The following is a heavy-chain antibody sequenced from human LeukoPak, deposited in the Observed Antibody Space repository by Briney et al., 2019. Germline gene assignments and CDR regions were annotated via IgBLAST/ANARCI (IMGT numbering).Heavy chain of an antibody. D-gene: IGHD6-13*01. V-gene: IGHV1-46*01. Sequence: ASVKVSCKASGYTFTSYYMHWVRQAPGQALEWMGIINPSGGSTSYAQKFQGRVTMTRDMSTSTVYMELSSLKSEDTAVYYCARENGVAAHDYWGQGTLVTVSS. CDR3: ARENGVAAHDY. CDR2: INPSGGST. CDR1: GYTFTSYY. J-gene: IGHJ4*02.